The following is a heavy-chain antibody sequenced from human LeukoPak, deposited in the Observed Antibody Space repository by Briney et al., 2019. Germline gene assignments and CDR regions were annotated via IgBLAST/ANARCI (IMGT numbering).Heavy chain of an antibody. V-gene: IGHV1-2*02. CDR1: GYTFTGYY. Sequence: ASVKVSCKASGYTFTGYYMHWVRQAPGQGLEWMGWINPNSGGTNYAQKFQGRVTMTRDTSISTAYMELSRLRSDDTAVYYCASENTYDFWSGYYRRTFDYWGQGTLVTVSS. D-gene: IGHD3-3*01. CDR3: ASENTYDFWSGYYRRTFDY. J-gene: IGHJ4*02. CDR2: INPNSGGT.